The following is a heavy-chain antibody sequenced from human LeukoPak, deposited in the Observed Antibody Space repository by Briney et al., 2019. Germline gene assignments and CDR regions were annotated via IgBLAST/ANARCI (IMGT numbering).Heavy chain of an antibody. CDR2: ISSSSSTI. D-gene: IGHD6-13*01. CDR1: GFTFSSYS. CDR3: ARAHSGYSSSRYSAKYFQH. J-gene: IGHJ1*01. V-gene: IGHV3-48*01. Sequence: GGSLRLSCAASGFTFSSYSMNWVRQAPGKGLEWVSYISSSSSTIYYADSVKGRFTISRDNAKNSLYLQMNSLRAEDTAVYYCARAHSGYSSSRYSAKYFQHWGQGTLVTVSS.